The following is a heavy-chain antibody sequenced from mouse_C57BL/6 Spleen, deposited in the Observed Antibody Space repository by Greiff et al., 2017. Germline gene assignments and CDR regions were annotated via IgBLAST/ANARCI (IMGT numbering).Heavy chain of an antibody. V-gene: IGHV1-4*01. J-gene: IGHJ2*01. CDR3: ARGDYGPPDY. CDR1: GYTFTSYT. D-gene: IGHD2-4*01. Sequence: VQLKESGAELARPGASVKMSCKASGYTFTSYTMHWVKQRPGQGLEWIGYINPSSGYTKYNQKFKDKATLTADKSSSTAYMQLSSLTSEDSAVYYCARGDYGPPDYWGQGTTLTVSS. CDR2: INPSSGYT.